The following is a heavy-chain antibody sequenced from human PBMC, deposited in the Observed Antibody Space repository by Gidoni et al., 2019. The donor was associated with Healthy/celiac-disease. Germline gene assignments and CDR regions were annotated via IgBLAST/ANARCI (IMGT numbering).Heavy chain of an antibody. Sequence: QVQLQESGPGLVKPSQTLSLTCTVSGGSISSGSYYWSWIRQPAGKGLEWIGRIYTSGSTNYTPSLKSRVTISVDTSKNQFSLKLSSVTAADTAVYYCARMAESRWFDPWGQGTLVTVSS. CDR3: ARMAESRWFDP. CDR1: GGSISSGSYY. CDR2: IYTSGST. D-gene: IGHD2-2*01. V-gene: IGHV4-61*02. J-gene: IGHJ5*02.